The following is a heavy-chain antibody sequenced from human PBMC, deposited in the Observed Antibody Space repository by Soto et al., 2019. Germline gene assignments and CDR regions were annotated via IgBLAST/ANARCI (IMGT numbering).Heavy chain of an antibody. D-gene: IGHD5-12*01. CDR2: ISWNGIRV. CDR1: GFTFDDYA. CDR3: GKDMLRPRSGWSDYYYYGVDV. Sequence: EVQLVESGGGLVQPGRSLRLSCEVSGFTFDDYAMHWVRQAPGKGLEWVSGISWNGIRVAYADSVKGRFTISRDNAKNSLYLQMNSLRAEYTAFYYCGKDMLRPRSGWSDYYYYGVDVWGQGTTVTVSS. J-gene: IGHJ6*02. V-gene: IGHV3-9*01.